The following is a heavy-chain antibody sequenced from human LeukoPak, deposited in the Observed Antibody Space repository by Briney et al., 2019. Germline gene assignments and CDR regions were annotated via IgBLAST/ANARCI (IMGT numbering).Heavy chain of an antibody. CDR1: GFTFSSYS. V-gene: IGHV3-21*01. Sequence: GGSLRLSCAASGFTFSSYSMNWVRQAPGKGLGWVSSISSSSSYIYYADPVKGRFTISRDNAKNSLYLQMNSLRAEDTAVYYCARESSPPAFDIWGQGTMVTVSS. CDR3: ARESSPPAFDI. J-gene: IGHJ3*02. CDR2: ISSSSSYI. D-gene: IGHD6-13*01.